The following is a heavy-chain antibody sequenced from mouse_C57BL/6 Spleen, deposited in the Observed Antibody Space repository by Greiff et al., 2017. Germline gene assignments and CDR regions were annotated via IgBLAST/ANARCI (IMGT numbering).Heavy chain of an antibody. J-gene: IGHJ1*03. Sequence: VQLQESGPGLVQPSQSLSIPCPVSGFSFTRYGVHWVRQSPGKGLEWLGVLWSGGSTDYNAAFISRLSISKDNSKSQVFFKMNSLQADDTAIYYCARNGNLYFDVWGTGTTVTVSS. V-gene: IGHV2-2*01. CDR1: GFSFTRYG. CDR2: LWSGGST. D-gene: IGHD1-1*01. CDR3: ARNGNLYFDV.